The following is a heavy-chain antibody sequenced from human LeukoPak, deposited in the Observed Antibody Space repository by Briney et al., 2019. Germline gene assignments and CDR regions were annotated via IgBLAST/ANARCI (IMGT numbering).Heavy chain of an antibody. Sequence: GGSLGLSCAASGFIFSSYGMHWVRQAPGKGLEWVAVIWYDGSNENYADSVKGRFIISRDNSKNTLYLQMNNLRVEDTAVYYCARDSVRGQQLGDFDYWGQGTLVTVSS. CDR2: IWYDGSNE. CDR1: GFIFSSYG. D-gene: IGHD6-13*01. CDR3: ARDSVRGQQLGDFDY. V-gene: IGHV3-33*01. J-gene: IGHJ4*02.